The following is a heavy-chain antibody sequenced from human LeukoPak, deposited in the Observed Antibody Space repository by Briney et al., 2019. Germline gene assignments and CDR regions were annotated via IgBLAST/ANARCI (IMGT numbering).Heavy chain of an antibody. CDR3: AKGTQRGSNGWGYFIDY. CDR1: GFTFSTYG. V-gene: IGHV3-23*01. CDR2: ISGSGGNT. Sequence: GGSLRLSCGASGFTFSTYGMSWVRQAPGKGLEWVSAISGSGGNTYYADSVKGRFTISRDNVKNFLYVQMNNLRAEDTALYYCAKGTQRGSNGWGYFIDYWGQGTLVTVSS. D-gene: IGHD3-10*01. J-gene: IGHJ4*02.